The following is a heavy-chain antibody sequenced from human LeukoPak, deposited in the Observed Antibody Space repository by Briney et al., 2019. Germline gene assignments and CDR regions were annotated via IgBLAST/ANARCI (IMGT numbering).Heavy chain of an antibody. CDR2: IYSGGNT. CDR3: ARYIAAALDY. V-gene: IGHV3-53*01. J-gene: IGHJ4*02. CDR1: GFSFSNNY. D-gene: IGHD6-13*01. Sequence: SGGSLRLSCAASGFSFSNNYMSWVRQAPGKGLEWVSVIYSGGNTYYADSVKGRFTISRDSSKSTLYLHMNSLRAEDTAVYYCARYIAAALDYWGQGTLVTVSS.